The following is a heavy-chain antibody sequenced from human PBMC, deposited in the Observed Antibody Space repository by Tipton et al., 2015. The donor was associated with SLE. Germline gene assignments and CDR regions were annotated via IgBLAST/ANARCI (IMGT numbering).Heavy chain of an antibody. V-gene: IGHV4-34*01. Sequence: LRLSCAVYGGPFNLYSWSWIRQSPDKGLEWIGEVNHSGSTNYNPSLKSRVTISVDTSKNQFSLKLSSVTAADTAVYYCARVESYYYYYMDVWGKGTTVTVSS. CDR2: VNHSGST. CDR3: ARVESYYYYYMDV. D-gene: IGHD3-3*01. J-gene: IGHJ6*03. CDR1: GGPFNLYS.